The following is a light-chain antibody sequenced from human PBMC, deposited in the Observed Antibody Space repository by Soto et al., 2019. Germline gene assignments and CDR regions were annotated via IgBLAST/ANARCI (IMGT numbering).Light chain of an antibody. J-gene: IGKJ1*01. CDR1: QSVSSY. CDR3: QQRSNWSWT. Sequence: ELVWTQSPATLSLSPGERATLSCRASQSVSSYLAWYQQKPGQAPKLLIYDASNRATGIPARFSGSGSGTDFTLTISSLEPEDFAVYYCQQRSNWSWTFGQGTKVEIK. CDR2: DAS. V-gene: IGKV3-11*01.